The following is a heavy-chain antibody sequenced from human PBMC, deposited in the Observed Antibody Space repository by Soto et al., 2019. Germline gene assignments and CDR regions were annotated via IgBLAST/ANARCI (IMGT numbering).Heavy chain of an antibody. CDR2: ILVDGRT. V-gene: IGHV3-23*01. D-gene: IGHD2-8*02. Sequence: GGSLRLSCAASICQSLSYSMNWVRKAPGKGLEWVSTILVDGRTFYVDSVKGRFTISRDSSQNTVYLQMNSLTAGDTALYYCAKATATGGGAFDICGQGTMVTVSS. CDR1: ICQSLSYS. J-gene: IGHJ3*02. CDR3: AKATATGGGAFDI.